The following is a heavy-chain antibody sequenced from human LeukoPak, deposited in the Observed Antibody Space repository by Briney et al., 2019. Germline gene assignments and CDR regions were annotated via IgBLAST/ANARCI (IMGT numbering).Heavy chain of an antibody. D-gene: IGHD6-13*01. Sequence: GGSLRLSCAASGFTFSSYGMHWVRQAPGKGLEWVAVISYDGSNKYYADSVKGRFTISRDNSKNTLYLQMNSLRAEDTAVYYCARDEANSSSWYPYYYYYYYMDVWGKGTTVTVSS. CDR1: GFTFSSYG. CDR2: ISYDGSNK. CDR3: ARDEANSSSWYPYYYYYYYMDV. J-gene: IGHJ6*03. V-gene: IGHV3-30*03.